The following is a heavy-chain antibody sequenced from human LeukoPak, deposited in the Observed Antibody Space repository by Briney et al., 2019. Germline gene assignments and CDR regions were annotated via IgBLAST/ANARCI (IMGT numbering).Heavy chain of an antibody. D-gene: IGHD3-22*01. Sequence: ASVKVSCKASGYTFPSYYMHWVRQAPGQGLEWMGIINPSGGSTSYAQTFQGRVTMTRDTSTSTVYMELSSLRSEDTAVYYCARAGSSVIGDYWGQGTLVTVSS. V-gene: IGHV1-46*01. CDR2: INPSGGST. J-gene: IGHJ4*02. CDR1: GYTFPSYY. CDR3: ARAGSSVIGDY.